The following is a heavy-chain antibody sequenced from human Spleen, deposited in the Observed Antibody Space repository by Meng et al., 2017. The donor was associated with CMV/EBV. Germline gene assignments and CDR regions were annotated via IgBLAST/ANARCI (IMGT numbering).Heavy chain of an antibody. D-gene: IGHD1-1*01. Sequence: GESLKISCAASGFTFSDYWMHWVRQAPGKGPVWVSRIKSDGYDTCYADSVTGRFTITRDNSKNMLYLQMNGLRAEDTAVYYCVREGYYWEKFDYWGHGTPVTVSS. J-gene: IGHJ4*01. V-gene: IGHV3-74*01. CDR3: VREGYYWEKFDY. CDR2: IKSDGYDT. CDR1: GFTFSDYW.